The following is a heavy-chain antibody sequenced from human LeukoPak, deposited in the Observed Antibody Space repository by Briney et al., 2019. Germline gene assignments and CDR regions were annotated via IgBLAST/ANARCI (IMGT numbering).Heavy chain of an antibody. Sequence: GGSLRPSCAASGFTFSSYAMSWVRQAPGKGLEWVSAISGSGGSTYYADSVKGRFTISRDNSKNTLYLQMNSLRAEDTAVYYCAKRGYYYDSSASHYFDYWGQGTLVTVSS. D-gene: IGHD3-22*01. CDR2: ISGSGGST. CDR1: GFTFSSYA. CDR3: AKRGYYYDSSASHYFDY. V-gene: IGHV3-23*01. J-gene: IGHJ4*02.